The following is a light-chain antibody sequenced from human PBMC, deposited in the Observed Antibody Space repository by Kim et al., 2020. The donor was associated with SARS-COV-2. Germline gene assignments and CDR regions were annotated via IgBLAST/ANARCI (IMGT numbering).Light chain of an antibody. CDR2: YDT. CDR1: RIGSKG. CDR3: QVRDSSDDDWV. V-gene: IGLV3-21*04. J-gene: IGLJ3*02. Sequence: SYELTQPPSVSVAPGETARITCGGNRIGSKGVHWYQQRPGQAPLLVIYYDTHRPSGIPGRFSGSNSGNTATLTISRVEAGDEADYSCQVRDSSDDDWVFGGGTQLTVL.